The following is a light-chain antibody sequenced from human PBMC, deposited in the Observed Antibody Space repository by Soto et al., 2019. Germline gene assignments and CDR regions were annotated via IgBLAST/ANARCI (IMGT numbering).Light chain of an antibody. CDR3: QQYGSTPYT. CDR2: GTF. V-gene: IGKV3-20*01. J-gene: IGKJ5*01. CDR1: QSLSTTD. Sequence: EIVLTQSPGTLSLSPGKRATLSCRASQSLSTTDLVWYQQKSGQPPTLVIHGTFSTATGIPARFSGSGSGTDFTLTISRLEPEDSAVHYCQQYGSTPYTFGRGTRLEIQ.